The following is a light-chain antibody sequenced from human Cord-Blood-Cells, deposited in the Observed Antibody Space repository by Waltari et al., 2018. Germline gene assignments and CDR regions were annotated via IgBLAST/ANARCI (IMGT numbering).Light chain of an antibody. V-gene: IGLV3-21*03. CDR3: QVWDSSSDHV. Sequence: SYVLTQPPSVSVAPGKTVRITCGGNNIGSKSVHWYQQKPGQAPVLVVYDDSDRPSGIPERFPGANSGNTATLTISRVEAGDEADYCCQVWDSSSDHVFGTGTKVTVL. CDR2: DDS. J-gene: IGLJ1*01. CDR1: NIGSKS.